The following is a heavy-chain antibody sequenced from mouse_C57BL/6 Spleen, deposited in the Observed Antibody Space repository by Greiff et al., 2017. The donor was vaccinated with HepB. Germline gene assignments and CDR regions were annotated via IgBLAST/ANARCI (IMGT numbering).Heavy chain of an antibody. CDR1: GFSLTSYG. CDR2: IWSGGST. Sequence: VHLVESGPGLVQPSQSLSITCTVSGFSLTSYGVHWVRQSPGKGLEWLGVIWSGGSTDYNAAFISSLSISKDNSKSQVFFKMNSLQADDTAIYYCATYGSSPYYYAMDYWGQGTSVTVSS. D-gene: IGHD1-1*01. CDR3: ATYGSSPYYYAMDY. V-gene: IGHV2-2*01. J-gene: IGHJ4*01.